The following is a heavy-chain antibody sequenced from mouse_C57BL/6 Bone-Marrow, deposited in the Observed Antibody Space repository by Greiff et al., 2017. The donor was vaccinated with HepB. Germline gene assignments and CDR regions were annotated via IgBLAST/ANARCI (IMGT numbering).Heavy chain of an antibody. J-gene: IGHJ1*03. CDR2: IDPNSGGT. D-gene: IGHD1-1*01. Sequence: GLEWIGRIDPNSGGTKYNEKFKSKATLTVDKPSSTAYMQLSSLTSEDSAVYYCARSGFITTVVAKGGWYFDVWGTGTTVTVSS. V-gene: IGHV1-72*01. CDR3: ARSGFITTVVAKGGWYFDV.